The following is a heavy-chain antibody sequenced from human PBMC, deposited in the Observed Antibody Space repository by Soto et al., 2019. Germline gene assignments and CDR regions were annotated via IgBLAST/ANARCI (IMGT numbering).Heavy chain of an antibody. V-gene: IGHV1-69*13. CDR2: IIPIFGTA. D-gene: IGHD3-10*01. CDR3: ARDRVTMVRGVIITTSFDY. J-gene: IGHJ4*02. CDR1: GGTFSSYA. Sequence: SVKVSCKASGGTFSSYAISWVRQAPGQGLEWMGGIIPIFGTANYAQKFQGRVTITADESTSTAYMELSSLGSEDTAVYYCARDRVTMVRGVIITTSFDYWGQGTLVTVSS.